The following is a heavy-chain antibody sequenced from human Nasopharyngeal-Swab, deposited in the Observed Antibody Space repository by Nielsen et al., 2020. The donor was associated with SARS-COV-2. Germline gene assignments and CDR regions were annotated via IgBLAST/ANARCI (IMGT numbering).Heavy chain of an antibody. Sequence: SVNVSCQASGGTFSSYAISWVRQAPGQGLEWMGGIIPIFGTANYAQKFQGRVTITADESTSTAYMELSSLRSEDTAVYYCARRYSGSYYRWFDPWGQGTLVTVSS. J-gene: IGHJ5*02. CDR3: ARRYSGSYYRWFDP. CDR1: GGTFSSYA. D-gene: IGHD1-26*01. V-gene: IGHV1-69*13. CDR2: IIPIFGTA.